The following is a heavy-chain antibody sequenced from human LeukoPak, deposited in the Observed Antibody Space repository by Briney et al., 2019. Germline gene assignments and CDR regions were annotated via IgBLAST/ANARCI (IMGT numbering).Heavy chain of an antibody. CDR3: ARYTVVSSPGAFDL. Sequence: SETLSLTCIVSGGSVSDSFAHYWSWVRQPPGKGFEWIAEVHHTGRTIYSPSFARRVIIFVDTSKNQVSLKLTSVTAADTAVYYCARYTVVSSPGAFDLWGQGTMVTVSS. CDR2: VHHTGRT. J-gene: IGHJ3*01. CDR1: GGSVSDSFAHY. D-gene: IGHD2-21*01. V-gene: IGHV4-4*02.